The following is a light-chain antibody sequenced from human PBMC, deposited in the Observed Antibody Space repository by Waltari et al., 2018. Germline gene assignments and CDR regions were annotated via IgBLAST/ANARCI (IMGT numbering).Light chain of an antibody. CDR2: GAS. CDR3: QIYSSSPLI. J-gene: IGKJ4*01. CDR1: QSVSSY. V-gene: IGKV3-20*01. Sequence: VILTQSPGTLSLSPGERATLSCRASQSVSSYLAWYQQKAGQAPRLLIYGASRRATDIPDRFSGSGSGTEFTLTISSLEPEDFAVYYCQIYSSSPLIFGGGTKVEIK.